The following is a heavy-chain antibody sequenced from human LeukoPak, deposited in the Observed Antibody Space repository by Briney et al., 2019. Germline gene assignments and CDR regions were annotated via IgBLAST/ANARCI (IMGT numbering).Heavy chain of an antibody. CDR1: GGSFSGYY. D-gene: IGHD4-23*01. Sequence: SETLSLTCAVYGGSFSGYYWTWIRQPPGKGLEWIGEINHSGNTNYNPSLKSRVTMSVDTSKNQFSLKLSSVTAEDTAVYYCAGRSGGTKPRPFDYWGQGTLVTVSS. V-gene: IGHV4-34*10. CDR3: AGRSGGTKPRPFDY. CDR2: INHSGNT. J-gene: IGHJ4*02.